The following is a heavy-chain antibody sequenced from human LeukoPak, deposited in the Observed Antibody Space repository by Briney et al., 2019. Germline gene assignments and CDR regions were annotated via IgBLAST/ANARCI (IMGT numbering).Heavy chain of an antibody. CDR1: GGSISSGSYY. CDR3: ATIVGATMVIRN. J-gene: IGHJ4*02. CDR2: IYTSGST. Sequence: SDTLSLTCTVSGGSISSGSYYWSWIRQPAGKGLEWIGRIYTSGSTNYNPSLKSRVTISVDTSKNQFSLKLSSVTAADTAVYYCATIVGATMVIRNWGQGTLVTVSS. V-gene: IGHV4-61*02. D-gene: IGHD1-26*01.